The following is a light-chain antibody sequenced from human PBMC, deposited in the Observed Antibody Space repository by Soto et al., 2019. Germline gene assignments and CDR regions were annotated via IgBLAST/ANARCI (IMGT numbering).Light chain of an antibody. CDR2: DAS. Sequence: IVLTQSPGTLSLSPGERATLSCRASQTGNNNYLAWYQHKSGQAPRLLIYDASTRATGIPARFSGSGSGTDFTLTISSLEPEDFAVYYCQQRSNWPITFGQGTRLEIK. CDR1: QTGNNNY. V-gene: IGKV3D-20*02. CDR3: QQRSNWPIT. J-gene: IGKJ5*01.